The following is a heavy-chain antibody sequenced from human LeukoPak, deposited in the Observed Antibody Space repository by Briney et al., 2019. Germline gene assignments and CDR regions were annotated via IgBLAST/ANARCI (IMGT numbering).Heavy chain of an antibody. CDR1: GGSISAYY. J-gene: IGHJ4*02. D-gene: IGHD2-8*02. CDR3: ARQVAASCTCGVCSARYYFDY. Sequence: SETLSLTCTVSGGSISAYYWTWIRQPPGKGLEWIGNIYTSGSTNYNPSLKSRLTISIDTSRNQFSLNLSSVTAADTAVYYCARQVAASCTCGVCSARYYFDYWGQGTLVTVSS. V-gene: IGHV4-4*09. CDR2: IYTSGST.